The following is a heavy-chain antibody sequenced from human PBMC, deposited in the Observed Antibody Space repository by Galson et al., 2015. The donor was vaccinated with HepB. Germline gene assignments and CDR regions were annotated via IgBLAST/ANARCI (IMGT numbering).Heavy chain of an antibody. CDR3: AKDYFDSSGGTYYYYGMDA. V-gene: IGHV3-43D*03. CDR1: GFRFEHYT. J-gene: IGHJ6*02. Sequence: SLRLSCAASGFRFEHYTMHWVRQIPGKSLEWLSFITWDGNTTSYADSARGRFIISRDNNKNSLYLEMKSLRVDDTALYYRAKDYFDSSGGTYYYYGMDAWGPGTTVTVAS. D-gene: IGHD3-22*01. CDR2: ITWDGNTT.